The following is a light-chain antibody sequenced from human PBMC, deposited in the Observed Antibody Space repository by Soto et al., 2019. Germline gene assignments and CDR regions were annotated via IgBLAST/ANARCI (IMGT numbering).Light chain of an antibody. CDR1: TGPVTRGHF. J-gene: IGLJ7*01. CDR2: DTS. CDR3: LLSYSGAAV. V-gene: IGLV7-46*01. Sequence: QTVVTQEPSLTVSPGETVTLTCTSSTGPVTRGHFPYWFQQKPGLAPTTLIYDTSNKHSRTPARFSGSLVGGKAALTLSGAQPEDEAEYYCLLSYSGAAVFGGGTQLTVL.